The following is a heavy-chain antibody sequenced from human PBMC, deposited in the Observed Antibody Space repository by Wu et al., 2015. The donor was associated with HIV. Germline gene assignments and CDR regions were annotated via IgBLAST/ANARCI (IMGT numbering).Heavy chain of an antibody. D-gene: IGHD3-16*01. CDR2: IIPLIGTT. V-gene: IGHV1-69*05. CDR3: AREGYDDKSHQFLVDYFYVMDV. CDR1: GYTFNRYP. J-gene: IGHJ4*02. Sequence: QVRLLQSGAEVKTPGSSVKVPCLTSGYTFNRYPINWLRQVPGQGLEWMGVIIPLIGTTHYSQKFQGRLTISTGASATTAYLELRNLTSDDTALYFCAREGYDDKSHQFLVDYFYVMDVWGQGTVVLVSS.